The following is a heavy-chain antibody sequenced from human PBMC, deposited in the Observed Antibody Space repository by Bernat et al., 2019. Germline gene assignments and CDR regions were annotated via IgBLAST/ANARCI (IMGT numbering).Heavy chain of an antibody. J-gene: IGHJ6*02. D-gene: IGHD2-15*01. CDR1: GYTFTSYG. V-gene: IGHV1-18*01. Sequence: QVQLVQSGAEVKKPGASVKVSCKASGYTFTSYGISWVRQAPGQGLEWMGWISAYNGNTNYAQKLQGRVTMTTDTSTSTAYMELRSLRSDDTAVYYCARELPGYCRGGSCYVGDGMDVWGQGNPGHRLL. CDR3: ARELPGYCRGGSCYVGDGMDV. CDR2: ISAYNGNT.